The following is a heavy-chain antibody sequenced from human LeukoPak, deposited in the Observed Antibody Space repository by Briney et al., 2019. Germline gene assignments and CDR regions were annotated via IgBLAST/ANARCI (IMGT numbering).Heavy chain of an antibody. Sequence: GGSLRLSCVASGFTFSNYAMTWVRQAPGKGLEWVANIKQDGSEKYYVDSVKGRFTISRDNAKNSLYLQMNSLRAEDTAVYYCARSQTLDYYDSSGYYYDYWGQGTLVTVSS. J-gene: IGHJ4*02. CDR2: IKQDGSEK. CDR1: GFTFSNYA. V-gene: IGHV3-7*01. D-gene: IGHD3-22*01. CDR3: ARSQTLDYYDSSGYYYDY.